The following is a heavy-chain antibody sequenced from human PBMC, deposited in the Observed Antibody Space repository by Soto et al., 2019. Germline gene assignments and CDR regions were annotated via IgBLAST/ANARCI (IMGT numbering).Heavy chain of an antibody. Sequence: EVQLVESGGGLVQPGGSLRLSCAASGFTFSSYSMNWVRQAPGKGLEWVSYISSSSSTIYYADSVKGRFTISRDNAKNSLYLQMNSLRDEDTAVYYCARDWDSGSYRDFDYWGQGTLVTVSS. CDR1: GFTFSSYS. V-gene: IGHV3-48*02. CDR3: ARDWDSGSYRDFDY. J-gene: IGHJ4*02. D-gene: IGHD1-26*01. CDR2: ISSSSSTI.